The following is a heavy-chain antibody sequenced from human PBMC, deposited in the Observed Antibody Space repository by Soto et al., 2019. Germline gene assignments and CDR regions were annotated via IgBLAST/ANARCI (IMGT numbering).Heavy chain of an antibody. CDR2: IIPISGTA. Sequence: QVQLGQSGAEVKKPGSSVKVSCKASGGTFSSYAISWVRQAPGQGLEWMGGIIPISGTANYAQKFQGRVTITADESTGTADMELSSLRSEDTAVYYCARSQGSSTSLEIYYYYYYGMDVWGQGTTVTVSS. V-gene: IGHV1-69*01. CDR1: GGTFSSYA. CDR3: ARSQGSSTSLEIYYYYYYGMDV. D-gene: IGHD2-2*01. J-gene: IGHJ6*02.